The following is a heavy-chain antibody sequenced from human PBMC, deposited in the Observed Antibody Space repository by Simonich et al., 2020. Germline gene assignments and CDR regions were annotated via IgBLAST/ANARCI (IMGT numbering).Heavy chain of an antibody. CDR2: INPNRGGT. CDR1: GYTFTGYY. J-gene: IGHJ6*03. V-gene: IGHV1-2*02. CDR3: ARGRIAAAGTYYYYYMDV. D-gene: IGHD6-13*01. Sequence: QVQLVQSGAEVKKPGASVKVSCKASGYTFTGYYMHWVRQAPGQELEWVGWINPNRGGTNYAQKVKGRVTRTRDTSISTAYMELSRLRSDDTAVYYCARGRIAAAGTYYYYYMDVWGKGTTVTVSS.